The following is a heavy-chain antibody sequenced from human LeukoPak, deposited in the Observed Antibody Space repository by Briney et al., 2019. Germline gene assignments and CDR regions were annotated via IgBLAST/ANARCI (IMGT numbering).Heavy chain of an antibody. D-gene: IGHD4-17*01. CDR1: GYAFTCYD. CDR3: ARATGDGYYYYGMDV. Sequence: AAGKVSCKASGYAFTCYDVDWVRQGTGQGLEWMGGINLNSGNTGYAQKFQGRVTMTRNTSISRAYMEPSSLRSEDTAVYYCARATGDGYYYYGMDVWGQGTTLTASS. V-gene: IGHV1-8*01. J-gene: IGHJ6*02. CDR2: INLNSGNT.